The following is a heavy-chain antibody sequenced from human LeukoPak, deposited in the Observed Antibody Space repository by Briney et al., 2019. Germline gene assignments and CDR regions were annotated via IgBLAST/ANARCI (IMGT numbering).Heavy chain of an antibody. J-gene: IGHJ4*02. CDR1: GDSVSGSPAV. V-gene: IGHV6-1*01. CDR2: AYYRSKWYI. D-gene: IGHD3-10*01. CDR3: ARGAVRGGTNFDY. Sequence: SQTLSLTCAISGDSVSGSPAVWNWIRQSPSRGLEWLGRAYYRSKWYIDYAVSVKGRITITPDTSMNQFSLQLNSVTPEDTAVYYCARGAVRGGTNFDYWGQGTPVTVSS.